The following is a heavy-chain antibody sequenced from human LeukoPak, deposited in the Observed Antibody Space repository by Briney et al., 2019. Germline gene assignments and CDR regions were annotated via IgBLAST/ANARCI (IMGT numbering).Heavy chain of an antibody. CDR2: ISSTGGTT. V-gene: IGHV3-48*04. CDR1: GITFSSYG. CDR3: ARGADGVSSNSRGWFDP. Sequence: PGGSLRLSCAASGITFSSYGMSWVRQAPGKGLEWVSSISSTGGTTYYADSVKGRFTISGDNARNSLYLQMNTLRAEDTAVYSCARGADGVSSNSRGWFDPWGQGTLVTVSS. D-gene: IGHD2-15*01. J-gene: IGHJ5*02.